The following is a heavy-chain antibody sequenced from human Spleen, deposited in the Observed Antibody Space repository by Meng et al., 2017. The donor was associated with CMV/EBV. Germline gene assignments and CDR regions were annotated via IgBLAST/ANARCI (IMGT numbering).Heavy chain of an antibody. CDR2: IYSGGST. V-gene: IGHV3-53*01. CDR1: GFTVSSNY. J-gene: IGHJ4*02. D-gene: IGHD6-19*01. CDR3: AKGGYNSGRYYFDY. Sequence: GGSLRLSCAASGFTVSSNYMSWVRQAPGKGLEWVSVIYSGGSTYYADSVKGRFTISRDNSKNTLYLQMNSLRAEDTAVYYCAKGGYNSGRYYFDYWGQGTLVTVSS.